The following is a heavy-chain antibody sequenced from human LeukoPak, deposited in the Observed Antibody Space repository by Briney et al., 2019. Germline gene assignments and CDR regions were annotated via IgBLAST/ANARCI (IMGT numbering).Heavy chain of an antibody. J-gene: IGHJ4*02. Sequence: PGGSRRLSCAASGFTFSSYGMHWVRQAPGKGLEWVAVIWYDGSNKYYADSVKGRFTISRDNSKNTLYLQMNSLRAEDTAVYYCANYDFWSDSPLGYWGQGTLVTVSS. CDR3: ANYDFWSDSPLGY. CDR2: IWYDGSNK. D-gene: IGHD3-3*01. V-gene: IGHV3-30*02. CDR1: GFTFSSYG.